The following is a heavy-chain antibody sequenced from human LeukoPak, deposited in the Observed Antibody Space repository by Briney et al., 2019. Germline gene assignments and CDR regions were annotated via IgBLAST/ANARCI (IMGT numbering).Heavy chain of an antibody. CDR1: GFTFSSYS. J-gene: IGHJ4*02. V-gene: IGHV3-21*01. CDR3: ARDDSHGYHVFDS. Sequence: GSLSLSCAAYGFTFSSYSMNWIRQTPGKGLEWISSISGSGEFIYYVDSVRGRFTTSRATGKNSLYLQIHSSGAEATADYSCARDDSHGYHVFDSWGQGTLVTVSS. CDR2: ISGSGEFI. D-gene: IGHD3-22*01.